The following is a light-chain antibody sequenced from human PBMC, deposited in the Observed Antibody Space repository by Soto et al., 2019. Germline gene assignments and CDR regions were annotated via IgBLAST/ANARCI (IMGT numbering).Light chain of an antibody. CDR3: SSFTSSSTFV. CDR1: SSDVGRYNY. CDR2: DVS. V-gene: IGLV2-14*03. J-gene: IGLJ1*01. Sequence: QSVLTRASYVSGSGGQSITISCNGTSSDVGRYNYVSWFQQHPGKVPKLIIYDVSNWPSGVSDRFSGSKSGNTASLTISGLHPEDEADYYCSSFTSSSTFVFGTGTKVTVL.